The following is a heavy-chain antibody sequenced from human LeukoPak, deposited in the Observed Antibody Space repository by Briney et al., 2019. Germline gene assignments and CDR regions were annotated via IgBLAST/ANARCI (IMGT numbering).Heavy chain of an antibody. Sequence: PSETLSLTCTVFGGSISIGGYDWSWIRDQPGKGMEWIGYIYYSGSTYYNPSLKSRVTISVDTSKNQFSLKLSSVTAADTAVYYCAREGDDYGGTWGQGTLVTVSS. D-gene: IGHD4-23*01. V-gene: IGHV4-31*03. CDR1: GGSISIGGYD. CDR2: IYYSGST. J-gene: IGHJ5*02. CDR3: AREGDDYGGT.